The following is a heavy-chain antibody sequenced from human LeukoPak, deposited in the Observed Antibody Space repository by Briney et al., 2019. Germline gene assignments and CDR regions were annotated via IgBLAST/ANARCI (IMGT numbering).Heavy chain of an antibody. CDR1: GFTFSSYS. CDR3: ARVLTMRDWNGNYYYYMDV. J-gene: IGHJ6*03. CDR2: ISSSSSYI. D-gene: IGHD1-1*01. V-gene: IGHV3-21*01. Sequence: PGGSLRLSCAASGFTFSSYSMNWVRQAPGKGLEWVSSISSSSSYIYYADSVKGRFTISRDNAKNSLYLQMNSLRAEDTAVYYCARVLTMRDWNGNYYYYMDVWGKGTTVTVSS.